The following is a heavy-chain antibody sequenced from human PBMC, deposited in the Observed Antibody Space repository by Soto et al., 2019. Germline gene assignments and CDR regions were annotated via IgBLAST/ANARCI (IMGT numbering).Heavy chain of an antibody. D-gene: IGHD5-18*01. CDR1: GYTFTSND. CDR3: ARGLLGYSYGLGDYGMDV. J-gene: IGHJ6*02. CDR2: MNPNSGNT. V-gene: IGHV1-8*01. Sequence: ASVKVSCKDSGYTFTSNDINWVRQATGQGLEWMGWMNPNSGNTGYAQKFQGRVTMTRNTSISTAYMELSSLRSEDTAVYYCARGLLGYSYGLGDYGMDVWGQGTTVTVSS.